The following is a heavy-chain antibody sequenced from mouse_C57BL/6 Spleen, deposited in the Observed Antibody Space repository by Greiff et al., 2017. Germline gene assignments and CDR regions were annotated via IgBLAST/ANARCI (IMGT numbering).Heavy chain of an antibody. CDR2: IYPGDGDT. Sequence: QVQLQQSGPELVKPGASVKISCKASGYAFSSSWMNWVKQRPGKGLEWIGRIYPGDGDTNYNGKFKGKATLTADKSSSTAYMQLSSLTSEDSAVYFCARSITTVVAEYIDVWGTGTSVTVSS. CDR1: GYAFSSSW. CDR3: ARSITTVVAEYIDV. D-gene: IGHD1-1*01. V-gene: IGHV1-82*01. J-gene: IGHJ1*03.